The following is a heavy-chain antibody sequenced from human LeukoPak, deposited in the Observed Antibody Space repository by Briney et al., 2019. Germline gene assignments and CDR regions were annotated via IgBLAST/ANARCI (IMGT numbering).Heavy chain of an antibody. V-gene: IGHV3-21*01. CDR2: ISSSSSYI. CDR3: ARGGDSSGCYVFLDY. Sequence: GGSLTLSCAASGFTFSSYSMNWVRQAPGKGLEWVSSISSSSSYIYYADSVKGRLTISRDNAKNSLYLQMNSLRAEDTAVYYCARGGDSSGCYVFLDYWAREPWSPSPQ. CDR1: GFTFSSYS. D-gene: IGHD6-19*01. J-gene: IGHJ4*02.